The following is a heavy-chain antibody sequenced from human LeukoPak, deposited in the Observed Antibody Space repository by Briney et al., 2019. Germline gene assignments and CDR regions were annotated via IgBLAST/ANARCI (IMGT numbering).Heavy chain of an antibody. CDR3: ARGLAYYYYYYMDV. J-gene: IGHJ6*03. Sequence: PSETLSLTCAVYGVSFSGYYWSWLRQPPGKGLEWIGEINHSGSTNYNPSLKSRVTISVDTYKNQFSLTLSSVTAADTAVYYCARGLAYYYYYYMDVWGKGTTVTVSS. CDR2: INHSGST. V-gene: IGHV4-34*01. CDR1: GVSFSGYY.